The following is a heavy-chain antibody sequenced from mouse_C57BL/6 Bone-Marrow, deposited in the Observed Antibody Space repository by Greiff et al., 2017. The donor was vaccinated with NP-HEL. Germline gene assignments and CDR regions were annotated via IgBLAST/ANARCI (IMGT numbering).Heavy chain of an antibody. Sequence: EVQLVESGGGLVKPGGSLKLSCAASGFTFSDYGMHWVRQAPEKGLEWVAYISRGSSTIYYADTVKGRFTISRDNAKNTLFLQMTSLRSEDTAMYYCARRDGYSFAYWGQGTLVTVSA. V-gene: IGHV5-17*01. D-gene: IGHD2-3*01. CDR1: GFTFSDYG. J-gene: IGHJ3*01. CDR3: ARRDGYSFAY. CDR2: ISRGSSTI.